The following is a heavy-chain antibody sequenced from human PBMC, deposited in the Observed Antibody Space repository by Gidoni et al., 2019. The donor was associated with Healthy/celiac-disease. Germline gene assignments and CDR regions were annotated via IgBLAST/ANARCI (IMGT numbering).Heavy chain of an antibody. V-gene: IGHV3-23*01. Sequence: EVQLLESGGGLVQPGGSLRLSCAASGFTFSSYAMSWVRQAPGKGLEWVSAISGSGGSTYYADSVKGRFTISRDNSKNTLYLQMNSLRAEDTAVYYCAKEGSGWYRGVYGMDVWGQGTTVTVSS. D-gene: IGHD6-19*01. J-gene: IGHJ6*02. CDR1: GFTFSSYA. CDR3: AKEGSGWYRGVYGMDV. CDR2: ISGSGGST.